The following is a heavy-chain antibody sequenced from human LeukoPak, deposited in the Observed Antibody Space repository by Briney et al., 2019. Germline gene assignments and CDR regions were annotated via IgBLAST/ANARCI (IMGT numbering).Heavy chain of an antibody. D-gene: IGHD6-13*01. CDR3: ASLGIAAAGGGY. CDR2: IWYDGSNK. Sequence: GSLRLSCAASGFTFSSYGMHWVRQAPGKGLEWVAVIWYDGSNKYYADSVKGRFTISRGNSKNTLYLQMNSLRAEDTAVYYCASLGIAAAGGGYWGQGTLVTVSS. J-gene: IGHJ4*02. V-gene: IGHV3-33*01. CDR1: GFTFSSYG.